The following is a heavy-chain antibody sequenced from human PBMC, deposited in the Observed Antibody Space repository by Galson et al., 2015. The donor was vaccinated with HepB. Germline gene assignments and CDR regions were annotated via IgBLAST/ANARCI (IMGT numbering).Heavy chain of an antibody. V-gene: IGHV3-30*18. CDR1: GFTVTSHG. D-gene: IGHD3-10*01. J-gene: IGHJ4*02. CDR3: AKGAGKKSYYSAN. CDR2: ISHDGSDK. Sequence: SLRLSCAASGFTVTSHGMHWVRQAPGKGLEWVAVISHDGSDKNYTDSVKGRFTISRDTSTNTVYLQLNSLRSEDTAVYYCAKGAGKKSYYSANWGQGTPISVSS.